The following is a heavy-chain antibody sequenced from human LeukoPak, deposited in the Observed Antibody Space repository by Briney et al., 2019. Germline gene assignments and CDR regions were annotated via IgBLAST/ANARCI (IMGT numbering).Heavy chain of an antibody. V-gene: IGHV1-2*02. J-gene: IGHJ3*02. D-gene: IGHD6-19*01. CDR3: ARDRGQWLVLGAFDI. CDR1: GYTFTSNY. CDR2: INPNSGGT. Sequence: ASVKVSCKAFGYTFTSNYMHWVRQAPGQGLEWMGWINPNSGGTNYAQKFQGRVTMTRDTSISTAYMELSRLRSDDTAVYYCARDRGQWLVLGAFDIWGQGTMVTVSS.